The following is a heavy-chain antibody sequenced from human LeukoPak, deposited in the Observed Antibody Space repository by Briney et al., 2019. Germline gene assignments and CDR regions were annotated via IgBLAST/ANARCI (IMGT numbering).Heavy chain of an antibody. D-gene: IGHD5-24*01. CDR3: TRDGDGYLGTDY. Sequence: GGSLRLSCTASGFTFGDYAMSWVRQAPGKGLEWVGFIRSKAYGGTTEYAASVKGRFTISRDDSKSIAYLQMNSLKTEDTAVYYCTRDGDGYLGTDYWGQGTLVTVSS. J-gene: IGHJ4*02. CDR1: GFTFGDYA. V-gene: IGHV3-49*04. CDR2: IRSKAYGGTT.